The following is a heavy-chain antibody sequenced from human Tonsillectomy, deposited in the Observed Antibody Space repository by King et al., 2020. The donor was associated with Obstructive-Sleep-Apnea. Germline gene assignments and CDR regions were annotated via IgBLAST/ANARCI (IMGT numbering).Heavy chain of an antibody. V-gene: IGHV2-5*02. CDR1: GFSLTTAGAG. CDR3: ARKGWGLPTPFDC. CDR2: IYWDDDK. D-gene: IGHD3-16*01. J-gene: IGHJ4*02. Sequence: TLKESGPTLLKPTQTLKLTCTFSGFSLTTAGAGVGWIRQPPGQALEFVSLIYWDDDKYYSPSRKSRLTVTKDTTKNQVVLTMTNVDPSDTATYFCARKGWGLPTPFDCWGQGTLVTVSS.